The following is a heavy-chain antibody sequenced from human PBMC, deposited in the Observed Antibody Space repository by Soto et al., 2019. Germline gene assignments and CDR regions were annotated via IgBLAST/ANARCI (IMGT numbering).Heavy chain of an antibody. CDR1: GGTFSSYA. CDR2: IIPIFGTA. V-gene: IGHV1-69*01. D-gene: IGHD2-2*01. J-gene: IGHJ6*02. Sequence: QVLLVQSGAEVKKPGSSVKVSCKAPGGTFSSYAISWVRQAPGQGLEWMGGIIPIFGTANYAQKFQGRVTITTDESTSTGYMELSSLRSEDTVVDDCARSQGGSTSLDIYFYYYYGMDVWGQGTTVTVPS. CDR3: ARSQGGSTSLDIYFYYYYGMDV.